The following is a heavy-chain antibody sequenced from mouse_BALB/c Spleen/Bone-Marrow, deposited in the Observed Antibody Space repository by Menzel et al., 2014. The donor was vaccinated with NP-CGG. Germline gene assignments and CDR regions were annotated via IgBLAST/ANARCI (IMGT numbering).Heavy chain of an antibody. V-gene: IGHV1S81*02. CDR3: GRGGFDY. J-gene: IGHJ2*01. CDR2: INPSSGGT. CDR1: GYTFTSYW. Sequence: QVQLKESGAELVKPGASVKLSCKASGYTFTSYWMHWVKLRPGQGFEWIGEINPSSGGTNYNEKFKRKATLTADKSSSAAYMRRSSPASEGSAVYDCGRGGFDYWGQGTTLTVSS.